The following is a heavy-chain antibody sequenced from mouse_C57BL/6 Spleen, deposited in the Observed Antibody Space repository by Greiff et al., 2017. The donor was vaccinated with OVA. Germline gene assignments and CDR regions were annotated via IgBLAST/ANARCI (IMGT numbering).Heavy chain of an antibody. CDR2: IYPGNSDT. V-gene: IGHV1-5*01. CDR3: TRKEEIYYDYDVGFAY. J-gene: IGHJ3*01. Sequence: VQLQQSGTVLARPGASVKMSCKTSGYTFTSYWMHWVKQRPGQGLEWIGAIYPGNSDTSYNQKFKGKAKLTAVTSASTAYMELSSLTNEDSAVYYCTRKEEIYYDYDVGFAYWGQGTLVTVSA. CDR1: GYTFTSYW. D-gene: IGHD2-4*01.